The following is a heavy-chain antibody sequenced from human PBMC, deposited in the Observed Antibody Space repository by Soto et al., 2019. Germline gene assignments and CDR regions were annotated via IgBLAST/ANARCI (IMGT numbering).Heavy chain of an antibody. CDR1: GYTFTSYG. D-gene: IGHD6-13*01. V-gene: IGHV1-18*01. CDR2: ISAYNGNT. CDR3: ARRSSSSWYDVEGNNCFDH. J-gene: IGHJ5*02. Sequence: ASVKVSCKASGYTFTSYGISWVRQAPGQGLEWMGWISAYNGNTNYAQKLQGRVTMTTDTSTSTAYMELRSLRSDDTAVYYCARRSSSSWYDVEGNNCFDHWGQGTLVTVSS.